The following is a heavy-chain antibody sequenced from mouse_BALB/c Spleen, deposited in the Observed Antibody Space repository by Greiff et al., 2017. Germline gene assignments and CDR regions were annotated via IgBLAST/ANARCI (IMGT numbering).Heavy chain of an antibody. CDR3: AWGGTGTPYYFDY. J-gene: IGHJ2*01. CDR2: ISNLAYSI. V-gene: IGHV5-15*02. D-gene: IGHD4-1*01. Sequence: EVKLMESGGGLVQPGGSRKLSCAASGFTFSDYGMAWVRQDPGKGPEWVAFISNLAYSIYYADTVTGRFTISREDAKNTLYLEMSSLRSEDTAMYACAWGGTGTPYYFDYWGQGTTLTVSS. CDR1: GFTFSDYG.